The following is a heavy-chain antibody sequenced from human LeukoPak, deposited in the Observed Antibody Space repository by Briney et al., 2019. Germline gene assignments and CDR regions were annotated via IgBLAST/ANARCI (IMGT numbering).Heavy chain of an antibody. CDR3: AKAAAAGPPAKRHSGFNWYFDL. V-gene: IGHV3-23*01. J-gene: IGHJ2*01. D-gene: IGHD6-13*01. CDR2: ISGSGGST. Sequence: QTGGSLRLSCAASGFTFSSYAMSWVRQAPGKGLEWVSAISGSGGSTYYADSVKGRFTISRDNSKNTLYLQMNSLRAEDTAVYYCAKAAAAGPPAKRHSGFNWYFDLWGRGTLVTVSS. CDR1: GFTFSSYA.